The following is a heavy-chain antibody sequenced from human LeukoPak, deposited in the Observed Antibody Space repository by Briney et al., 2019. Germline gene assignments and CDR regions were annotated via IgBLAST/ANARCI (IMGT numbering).Heavy chain of an antibody. D-gene: IGHD5-18*01. CDR1: GYTSTGYY. V-gene: IGHV1-2*02. CDR3: AREYSYGYGFDY. CDR2: INPNSGGT. Sequence: GASVKVSCKASGYTSTGYYMHWVRQAPGQGLEWMGWINPNSGGTNYAQKFQGRVTMTRDTSISTAYMELSRLRSDDTAVYYCAREYSYGYGFDYWGQGTLVTVSS. J-gene: IGHJ4*02.